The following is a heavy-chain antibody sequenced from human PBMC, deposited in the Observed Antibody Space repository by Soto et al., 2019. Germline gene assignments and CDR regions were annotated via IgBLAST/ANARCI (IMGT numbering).Heavy chain of an antibody. CDR1: GFTIGDHA. Sequence: VPLVESGGGLVKPGQSLRLSCGPSGFTIGDHAVAWFRQAPGKGLEWLSLIKSQAYGGTTEYAASVKGRFTISRDDSKGLAYLQMSSLKTEDTAIYYCSSSSSWMYYFDFWGQGTLVTVSS. CDR3: SSSSSWMYYFDF. CDR2: IKSQAYGGTT. D-gene: IGHD6-13*01. V-gene: IGHV3-49*05. J-gene: IGHJ4*02.